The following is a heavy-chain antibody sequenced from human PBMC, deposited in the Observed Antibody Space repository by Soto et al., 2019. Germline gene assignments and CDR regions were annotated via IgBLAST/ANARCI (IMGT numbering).Heavy chain of an antibody. Sequence: SETLSLTCTVSGGSISSSSYYWGWIRQPPGKGLEWIGSIYYSGSTYYNPSLKSRVTISVDTSKNQFSLKLGSVTAADTAVYYCARPKRQYQLLYDYWGQGTLVTVSS. CDR3: ARPKRQYQLLYDY. CDR2: IYYSGST. V-gene: IGHV4-39*01. CDR1: GGSISSSSYY. D-gene: IGHD2-2*02. J-gene: IGHJ4*02.